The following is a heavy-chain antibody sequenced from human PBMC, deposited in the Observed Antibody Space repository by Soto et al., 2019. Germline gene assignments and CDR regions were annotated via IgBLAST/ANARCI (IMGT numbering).Heavy chain of an antibody. CDR2: ISGSGGST. CDR3: AKRWSGSYVEGY. CDR1: GFTFSSYA. Sequence: EVQLLESGGGLVQPGGSLRLSCAASGFTFSSYAMSWVHQAPGKGLEWVSAISGSGGSTYYADSVKGRFTISRDNSKNTLYLQMNSLRAEDTAVYYCAKRWSGSYVEGYWGQGTLVTVSS. D-gene: IGHD1-26*01. V-gene: IGHV3-23*01. J-gene: IGHJ4*02.